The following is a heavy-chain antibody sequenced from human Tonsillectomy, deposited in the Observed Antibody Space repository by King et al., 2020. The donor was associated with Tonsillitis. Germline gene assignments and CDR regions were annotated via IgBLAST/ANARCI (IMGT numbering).Heavy chain of an antibody. CDR2: ISGSGGST. D-gene: IGHD6-6*01. V-gene: IGHV3-23*04. CDR3: AKVVSIAIVYYFVY. CDR1: GFTFSSSA. Sequence: VQLVESGGGLVQPGGSLRLSCAASGFTFSSSAMAWVRQAPGKGLEWVSGISGSGGSTYYADSVKGRFTISRDNSKNTLYLQMNILGAADTDLYSCAKVVSIAIVYYFVYWGQGTLVTVSS. J-gene: IGHJ4*02.